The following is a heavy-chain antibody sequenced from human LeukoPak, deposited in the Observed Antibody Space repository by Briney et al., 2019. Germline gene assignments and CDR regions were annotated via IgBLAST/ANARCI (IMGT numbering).Heavy chain of an antibody. D-gene: IGHD5-24*01. V-gene: IGHV4-59*08. CDR2: IYYSGST. J-gene: IGHJ4*02. Sequence: SETLSLPRTVSGGSLSSYYWSWIRQPPGEGLEGIGYIYYSGSTNYNPSLKSRVTISVDTSKNQFSLKLSSVTAADTAVYYCARHPRWLQTFDYWGQGTLVTVSS. CDR3: ARHPRWLQTFDY. CDR1: GGSLSSYY.